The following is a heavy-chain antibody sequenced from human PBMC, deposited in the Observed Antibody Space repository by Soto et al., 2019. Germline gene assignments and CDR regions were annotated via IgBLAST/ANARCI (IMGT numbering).Heavy chain of an antibody. Sequence: PGGSLRLSCAASGFTFSSYSMSWVRQAPGKGLEWVSYISSSGSSIYYADSVKGRFTISRDNSKNSLYLQMNSLRAEDTAVYYCAKDFAAAGADYYYGMYVLGQRTTVTVSS. J-gene: IGHJ6*02. CDR3: AKDFAAAGADYYYGMYV. CDR1: GFTFSSYS. D-gene: IGHD6-13*01. CDR2: ISSSGSSI. V-gene: IGHV3-23*01.